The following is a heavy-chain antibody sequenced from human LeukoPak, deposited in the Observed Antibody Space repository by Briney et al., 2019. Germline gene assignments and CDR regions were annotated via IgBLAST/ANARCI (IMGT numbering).Heavy chain of an antibody. CDR3: AKSAGIVVVTAIHY. CDR2: ISGSGGST. Sequence: GGSLRLSCAASGFTFSSYEMNWVRQAPGKGLEWVSAISGSGGSTYYADSVKGRFTISRDNSKNTLYLQMNSLRAEDTAVYYCAKSAGIVVVTAIHYWGQGTLVTVSS. CDR1: GFTFSSYE. J-gene: IGHJ4*02. D-gene: IGHD2-21*02. V-gene: IGHV3-23*01.